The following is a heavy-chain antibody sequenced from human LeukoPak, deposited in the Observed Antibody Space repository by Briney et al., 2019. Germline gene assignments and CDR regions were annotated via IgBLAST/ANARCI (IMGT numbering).Heavy chain of an antibody. CDR1: GGSMSSYY. CDR2: IYYSGST. CDR3: ARHSGASPHYFDY. Sequence: SETLSLTCTVSGGSMSSYYWSWIRQPPGKGLEWIGYIYYSGSTKYNPSLKGRVTISVDTSKNQFSLRLSSVTAADTAIYYCARHSGASPHYFDYWGQGALVTVSS. D-gene: IGHD1-26*01. V-gene: IGHV4-59*08. J-gene: IGHJ4*02.